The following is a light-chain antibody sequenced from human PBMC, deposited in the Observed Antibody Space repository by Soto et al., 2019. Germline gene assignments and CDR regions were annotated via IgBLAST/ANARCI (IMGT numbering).Light chain of an antibody. V-gene: IGLV2-23*01. Sequence: QSALTQPASVSGSPGQSITISCTTTSSAVGSFNLVSWYQHHPGKAPKLVIYEGSKRPSGVSNRFSGSKSGNTASLTISGLQAEDEAEYYCCSYAILSSWVFGGGTKLTVL. CDR1: SSAVGSFNL. J-gene: IGLJ3*02. CDR2: EGS. CDR3: CSYAILSSWV.